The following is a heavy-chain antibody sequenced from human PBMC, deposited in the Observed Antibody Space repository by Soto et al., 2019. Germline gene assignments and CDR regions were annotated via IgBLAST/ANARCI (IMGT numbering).Heavy chain of an antibody. CDR1: GYSFTSYW. CDR3: ARYYRAYYYYYYGMDV. V-gene: IGHV5-10-1*01. J-gene: IGHJ6*02. Sequence: PGESLKISCKGSGYSFTSYWISWVRQMPGKGLEWMGRIDPSDSYTNYSPSFQGHVTISADKSISTAYLQWSSLKASDTAMYYCARYYRAYYYYYYGMDVWGQGTTVTVSS. D-gene: IGHD3-10*01. CDR2: IDPSDSYT.